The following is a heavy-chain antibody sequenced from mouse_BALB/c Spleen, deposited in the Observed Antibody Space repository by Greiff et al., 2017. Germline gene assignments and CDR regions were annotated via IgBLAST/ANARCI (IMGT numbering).Heavy chain of an antibody. V-gene: IGHV14-3*02. CDR3: ARNYYGSKGLH. D-gene: IGHD1-1*01. CDR2: IDPANGNT. Sequence: DVQLQESGAELVKPGASVKLSCTASGFNIKDTYMHWVKQRPEQGLEWIGRIDPANGNTKYVPKFQGKATITADTSSNTAYLQLSSLTSEDTAVYYCARNYYGSKGLHWGQGTTLTVSS. J-gene: IGHJ2*01. CDR1: GFNIKDTY.